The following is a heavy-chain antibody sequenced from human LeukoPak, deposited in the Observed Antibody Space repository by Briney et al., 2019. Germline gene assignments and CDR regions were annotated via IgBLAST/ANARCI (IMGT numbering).Heavy chain of an antibody. CDR3: AKDREVASAAEFGS. V-gene: IGHV3-23*01. J-gene: IGHJ4*02. CDR2: ISSHGGST. CDR1: GFTISNYA. Sequence: PGGSLRLSCAASGFTISNYAMTWVRQAPGKGLEWVSSISSHGGSTYYADSVKGRFTISRDNSKNTLYLQMNSLRADDTAIYYCAKDREVASAAEFGSWGQGTVVTVSS. D-gene: IGHD6-13*01.